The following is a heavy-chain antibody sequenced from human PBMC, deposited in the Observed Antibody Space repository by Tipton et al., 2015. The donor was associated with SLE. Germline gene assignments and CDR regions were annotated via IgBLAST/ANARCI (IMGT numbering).Heavy chain of an antibody. CDR3: AGGFYYGSGTFSDFEY. D-gene: IGHD3-10*01. CDR2: ITRRGKT. V-gene: IGHV4-34*01. CDR1: DGSLSNYY. J-gene: IGHJ4*02. Sequence: TLSLTCAVHDGSLSNYYWSWFRRPPGRGLEWIGEITRRGKTNYNPSLKSRVTISVDTSKNQFSLNLTSVTAADTAVYYCAGGFYYGSGTFSDFEYWGQGTLATVSS.